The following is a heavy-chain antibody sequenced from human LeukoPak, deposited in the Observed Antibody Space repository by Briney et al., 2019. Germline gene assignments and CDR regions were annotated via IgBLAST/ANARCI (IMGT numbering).Heavy chain of an antibody. J-gene: IGHJ4*02. CDR2: INSDGSST. V-gene: IGHV3-74*01. CDR3: AKDPSITMSGGYYFDY. Sequence: GGSLRLSCAASGFTFSNYWMHWVRQAPGKGPVWVSRINSDGSSTSYADSVKGRFTISRDNAKNSLYLQMNSLRAEDTALYYCAKDPSITMSGGYYFDYWGQGTLVTVSS. CDR1: GFTFSNYW. D-gene: IGHD3-10*02.